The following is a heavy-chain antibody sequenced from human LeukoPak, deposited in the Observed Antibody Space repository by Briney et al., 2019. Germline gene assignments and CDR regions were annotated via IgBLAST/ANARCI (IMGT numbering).Heavy chain of an antibody. CDR3: ASFYCSSTTCYDSGFDY. D-gene: IGHD2-2*01. CDR2: INPNSGGT. J-gene: IGHJ4*02. CDR1: GYTFTGYY. Sequence: ASVKVSCKASGYTFTGYYIHWVRQAPGQGLEWMGWINPNSGGTNYAQKFQGRVTMTRDTSISTAYMELSRLRSDDTAVYYCASFYCSSTTCYDSGFDYWGQGTLVTVSS. V-gene: IGHV1-2*02.